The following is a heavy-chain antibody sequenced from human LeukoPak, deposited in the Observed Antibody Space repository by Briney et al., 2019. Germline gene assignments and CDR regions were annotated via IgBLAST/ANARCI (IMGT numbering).Heavy chain of an antibody. V-gene: IGHV3-48*04. J-gene: IGHJ4*02. D-gene: IGHD2-21*02. Sequence: GGSLRLSCAASGFPFSHYSMNWVRQAPGKGLEWGSYSSTTSSTIYYADSVKGRFTISRDNAKSSLFLQMNNLRADDTAVYYCAREWVAADVGTGFDYWGQGTLVTVSS. CDR1: GFPFSHYS. CDR3: AREWVAADVGTGFDY. CDR2: SSTTSSTI.